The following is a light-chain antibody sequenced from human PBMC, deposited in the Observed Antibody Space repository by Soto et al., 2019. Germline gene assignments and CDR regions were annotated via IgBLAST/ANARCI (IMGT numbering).Light chain of an antibody. CDR2: TAS. CDR3: QQSYITPRT. V-gene: IGKV1-39*01. Sequence: DLQMTQSPSSLSASVGDTVSFTCRASQDIATFLNWYQQKPGKAPRLLIYTASNLQSGVPSRFSGSGSGADFTLTIRGLQPEDFATYYCQQSYITPRTFGLGTKLDI. J-gene: IGKJ2*01. CDR1: QDIATF.